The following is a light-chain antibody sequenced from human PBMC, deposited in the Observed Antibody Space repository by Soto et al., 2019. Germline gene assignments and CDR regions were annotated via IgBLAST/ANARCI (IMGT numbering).Light chain of an antibody. V-gene: IGKV1-5*01. CDR1: QSVRSW. CDR2: DAS. Sequence: DIQMTQSPSTLSGSVGDRVTITCRASQSVRSWLAWYQQKPGKAPKLLIYDASSLESGVPSRFSGRGSGTEFTLTISSLQPDDFATYYCQQYNSYWTFGQGTKVDIK. CDR3: QQYNSYWT. J-gene: IGKJ1*01.